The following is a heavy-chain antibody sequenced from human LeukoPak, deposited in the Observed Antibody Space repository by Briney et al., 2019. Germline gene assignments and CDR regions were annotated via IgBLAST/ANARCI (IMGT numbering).Heavy chain of an antibody. Sequence: SETLSLTCTVSGDSISGYYWGWIRQPPGKGLEWIGYIYYTGTTNYNPSLKSQVTISLDTSKNQFSLKLRSVTAADTAEYYCTKVGTGTVDYWGQGTLVTVSS. CDR2: IYYTGTT. J-gene: IGHJ4*02. CDR1: GDSISGYY. CDR3: TKVGTGTVDY. V-gene: IGHV4-59*01. D-gene: IGHD1-1*01.